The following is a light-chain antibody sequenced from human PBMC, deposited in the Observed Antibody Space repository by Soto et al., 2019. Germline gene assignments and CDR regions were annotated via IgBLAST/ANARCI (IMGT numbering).Light chain of an antibody. CDR2: GAS. V-gene: IGKV3-15*01. CDR1: QSVSRN. J-gene: IGKJ3*01. Sequence: EIVVTQSPGILSVSPGERATLSCRASQSVSRNLAWYQQKPGQAPTLLIYGASTRATGIPARFTGSGSGTDFTPTISSLQSEDFAVYYCQEYSKWPLFTFGPGTKVDIK. CDR3: QEYSKWPLFT.